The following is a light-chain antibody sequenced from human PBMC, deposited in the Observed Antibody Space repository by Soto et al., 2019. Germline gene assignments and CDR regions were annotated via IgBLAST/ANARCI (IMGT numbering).Light chain of an antibody. CDR2: AAS. CDR1: QSISNY. CDR3: QQSYGTPLT. J-gene: IGKJ4*01. V-gene: IGKV1-39*01. Sequence: DMEMTQSPSSLSASVGDRVTITCRASQSISNYLNWYQHKPGKVPKLLIYAASSLQSGFPTRFSGRGSGTDFPLTITSLQPEDFATYYCQQSYGTPLTFGGGTKIQIK.